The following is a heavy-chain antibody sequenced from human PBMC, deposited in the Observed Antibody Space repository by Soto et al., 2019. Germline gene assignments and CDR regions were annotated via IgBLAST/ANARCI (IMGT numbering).Heavy chain of an antibody. CDR1: GFTFSSYA. D-gene: IGHD3-3*01. CDR2: ISGSGGST. V-gene: IGHV3-23*01. Sequence: EVQLLESGGGLVQPGGSLRLSCAASGFTFSSYAMSWVRQAPGKGLEWVSAISGSGGSTYYADSVKGRFTISRDNSKNTLYLQMNILRAEDTAVYYCAKDLSRYDFWSGYPGAFDIWGQGTMVTVSS. J-gene: IGHJ3*02. CDR3: AKDLSRYDFWSGYPGAFDI.